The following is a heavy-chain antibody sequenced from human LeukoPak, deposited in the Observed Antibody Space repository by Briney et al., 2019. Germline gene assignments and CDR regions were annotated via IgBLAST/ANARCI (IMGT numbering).Heavy chain of an antibody. V-gene: IGHV3-23*01. CDR2: ISGSGGST. CDR1: GLIFARYA. D-gene: IGHD3-3*01. Sequence: GGSLRLSCAASGLIFARYAMNWVRQAPGKGLEWVSAISGSGGSTYYADSVKGRFTISRDNSKNTLYLQMNSLRAEDTAVYYCAKHSRGYYPPDYWGQGTLVTVSS. CDR3: AKHSRGYYPPDY. J-gene: IGHJ4*02.